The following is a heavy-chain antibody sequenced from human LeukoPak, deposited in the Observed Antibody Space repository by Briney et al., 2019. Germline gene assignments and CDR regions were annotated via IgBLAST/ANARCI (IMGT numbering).Heavy chain of an antibody. V-gene: IGHV1-2*02. CDR2: INPNSGGT. J-gene: IGHJ2*01. D-gene: IGHD3-3*01. CDR1: GYTFTGYY. CDR3: ARDLRDYDFWSGYYRAWYFDL. Sequence: ASVKVSCKASGYTFTGYYMHWVRQAPGQGLEWMGWINPNSGGTNYAQKFQGRVTMTRDTSISTAYMELSRLTSDDTAVYYCARDLRDYDFWSGYYRAWYFDLWGRGTLVTVSS.